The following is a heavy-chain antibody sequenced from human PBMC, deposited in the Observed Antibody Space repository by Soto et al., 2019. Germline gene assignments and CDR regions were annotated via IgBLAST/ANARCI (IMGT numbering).Heavy chain of an antibody. CDR2: INHSGST. V-gene: IGHV4-34*01. J-gene: IGHJ5*02. D-gene: IGHD6-19*01. Sequence: QVQLQQWGAGLLKPSETLSLTCAVYGGSFSGYYWSWIRQPPGKGLEWIGEINHSGSTNYNPSRKSRVTISVDTSKNQFSLQLSSVTAADTAVYYCARGRAGYSSGWYLGSWFDPWGQGTLVTVSS. CDR1: GGSFSGYY. CDR3: ARGRAGYSSGWYLGSWFDP.